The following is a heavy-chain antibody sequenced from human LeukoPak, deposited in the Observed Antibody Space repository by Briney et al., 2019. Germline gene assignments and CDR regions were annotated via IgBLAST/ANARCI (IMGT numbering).Heavy chain of an antibody. V-gene: IGHV4-59*02. D-gene: IGHD2-2*02. CDR3: ASAIGIPAWAFDL. CDR2: FYYSGST. CDR1: GFTVSSNY. Sequence: GSLRLPCAASGFTVSSNYMSWVRQAPGKGLEWIGSFYYSGSTNYNPSLKSRVTISADTSKNQFSLKVDSVTAADTAVYYCASAIGIPAWAFDLWGQGTVVTVSS. J-gene: IGHJ3*01.